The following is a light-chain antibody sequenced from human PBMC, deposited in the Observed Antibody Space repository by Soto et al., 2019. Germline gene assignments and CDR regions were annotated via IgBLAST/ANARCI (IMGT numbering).Light chain of an antibody. CDR1: NSDVGGYNY. Sequence: PPSVSGSPGQSVTIFCPGTNSDVGGYNYVSWYQQHPGKAPKLMIYDVSKRPSGVPDRFSGSKSGNTASLTISGLQAEDEADYYCCSYAGSYPYVFGTGTKVTVL. CDR2: DVS. V-gene: IGLV2-11*01. J-gene: IGLJ1*01. CDR3: CSYAGSYPYV.